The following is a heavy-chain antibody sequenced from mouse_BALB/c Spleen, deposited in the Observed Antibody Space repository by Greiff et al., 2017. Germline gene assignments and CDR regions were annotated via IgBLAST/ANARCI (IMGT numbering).Heavy chain of an antibody. CDR3: ARGDYYGSSYGY. V-gene: IGHV5-6-5*01. CDR2: ISSGGST. J-gene: IGHJ2*01. D-gene: IGHD1-1*01. CDR1: GFTFSSYA. Sequence: EVQRVESGGGLVKPGGSLKLSCAASGFTFSSYAMSWVRQTPEKRLEWVASISSGGSTYYPDSVKGRFTISRDNARNILYLQMSSLRSEDTAMYYFARGDYYGSSYGYWGQGTTLTVSS.